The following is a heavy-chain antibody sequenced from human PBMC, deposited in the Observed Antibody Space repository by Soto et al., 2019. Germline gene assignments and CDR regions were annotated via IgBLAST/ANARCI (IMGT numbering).Heavy chain of an antibody. J-gene: IGHJ6*02. V-gene: IGHV3-30*18. CDR3: AKRITISGYGDYYYYGMDA. Sequence: VHLVESGGGVVQPGRSLRLSCAASEFTFKNYGMHWVRQAPGKGLEWVAVISHDGGTKHYADSVKGRFTIFRDDSKNTVSLQMTILRPDETAVYYCAKRITISGYGDYYYYGMDAWGQGTTVIVSS. CDR1: EFTFKNYG. CDR2: ISHDGGTK. D-gene: IGHD3-3*01.